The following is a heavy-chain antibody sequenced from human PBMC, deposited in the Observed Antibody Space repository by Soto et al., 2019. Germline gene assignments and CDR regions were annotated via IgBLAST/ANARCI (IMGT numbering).Heavy chain of an antibody. CDR1: GYTFTRYD. CDR2: MNPNSGNT. J-gene: IGHJ5*02. V-gene: IGHV1-8*03. Sequence: GASVKVSCKASGYTFTRYDISWVRQATGQGLEWMGWMNPNSGNTGYAQKFQGRVTITRDTSASTAYMELSSLRSEDTAVYYCARVGPPADPWGQGTLVTVSS. CDR3: ARVGPPADP.